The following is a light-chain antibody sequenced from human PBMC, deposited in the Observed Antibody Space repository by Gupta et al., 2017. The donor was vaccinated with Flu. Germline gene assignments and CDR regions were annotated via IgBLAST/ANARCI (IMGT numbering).Light chain of an antibody. CDR3: QQDNSYSWT. J-gene: IGKJ1*01. CDR1: QSISSW. CDR2: KAS. Sequence: PSTLSASVGDRVTITCRASQSISSWLAWYLQKPGKAPKLLIYKASKLENGVPSRFRGSGSGTEFTLTISSLQPDDFATYYCQQDNSYSWTFGQGTKVEIK. V-gene: IGKV1-5*03.